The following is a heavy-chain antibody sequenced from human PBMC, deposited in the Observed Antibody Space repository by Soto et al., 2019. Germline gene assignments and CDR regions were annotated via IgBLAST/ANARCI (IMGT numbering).Heavy chain of an antibody. CDR2: IYYSGST. J-gene: IGHJ4*02. D-gene: IGHD3-10*02. CDR1: GGSISSGDYY. Sequence: QVQLQESGPGLVKPSQTLSLTCTVSGGSISSGDYYWRWIRQPPGKGLEWIGYIYYSGSTYYNPSLKSGVTISVDTSKSQFSLKLSSVTAADTAVYYCARGEHYYDRKGKGLDYWGQGTLVTFSS. CDR3: ARGEHYYDRKGKGLDY. V-gene: IGHV4-30-4*01.